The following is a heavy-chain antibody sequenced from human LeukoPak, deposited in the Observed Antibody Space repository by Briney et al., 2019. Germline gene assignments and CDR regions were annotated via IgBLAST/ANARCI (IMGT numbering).Heavy chain of an antibody. V-gene: IGHV1-2*02. Sequence: ASVTVSCKASGYTFTGYYMHWVRQAPGQGLEWMGWINPNSGGTNYAQKFQGRVTMTRDTSISTAYMELSRLRSDDTAVYYCARIYSYGSYFDYWGQGTLVTVSS. CDR2: INPNSGGT. CDR1: GYTFTGYY. J-gene: IGHJ4*02. CDR3: ARIYSYGSYFDY. D-gene: IGHD5-18*01.